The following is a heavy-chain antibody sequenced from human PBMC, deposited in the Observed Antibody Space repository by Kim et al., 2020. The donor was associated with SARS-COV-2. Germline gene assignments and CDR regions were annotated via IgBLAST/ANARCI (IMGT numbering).Heavy chain of an antibody. CDR1: GFIFSHYT. D-gene: IGHD3-16*01. CDR2: ITDGGRV. Sequence: GGSLRLSCSASGFIFSHYTMYWVRQAPGKGLEYLSSITDGGRVDHADSVKGRFTISRDNSKNTVDLQMSSPRAEDTAVYYCVNGGGGSPQGNVWGQGTAVTVTS. J-gene: IGHJ6*02. CDR3: VNGGGGSPQGNV. V-gene: IGHV3-64D*09.